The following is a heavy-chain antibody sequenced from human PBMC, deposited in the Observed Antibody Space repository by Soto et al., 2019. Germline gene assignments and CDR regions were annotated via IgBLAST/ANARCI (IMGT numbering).Heavy chain of an antibody. CDR2: IIPIFGTA. CDR3: ASSKSGSWYNYYYYGMDV. V-gene: IGHV1-69*13. D-gene: IGHD6-13*01. Sequence: ASVKVSCKASGGTFSSYAISWVRQAPGQGLEWMGGIIPIFGTANYAQKFQGRVTITADESTSTAYMELSSLRSEGTAVYYCASSKSGSWYNYYYYGMDVWGQGTTVTVSS. J-gene: IGHJ6*02. CDR1: GGTFSSYA.